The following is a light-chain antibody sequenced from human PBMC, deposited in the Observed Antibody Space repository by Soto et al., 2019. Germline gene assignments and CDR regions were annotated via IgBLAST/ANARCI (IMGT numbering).Light chain of an antibody. J-gene: IGKJ1*01. CDR1: QSGSSN. V-gene: IGKV3-15*01. Sequence: EIVMTQSPATLSVSPGERATLSCRASQSGSSNLAWYQQKPGPAPRLLIDGASTRATGIPARFSGSGSGTEFTLTISSLQSEDFAVYYCQQYNNWPPERTFGQGTKVDIK. CDR2: GAS. CDR3: QQYNNWPPERT.